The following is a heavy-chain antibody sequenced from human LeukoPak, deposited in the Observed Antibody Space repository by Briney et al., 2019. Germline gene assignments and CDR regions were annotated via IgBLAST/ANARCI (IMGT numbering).Heavy chain of an antibody. J-gene: IGHJ3*02. CDR2: INPSSGGT. V-gene: IGHV1-2*02. Sequence: ASVKVSCKASGYIFTAYYMHWVRQAPGQGPEWMGWINPSSGGTKSAQKFQGRVTMTRDTSSSTLYMELSTLRSDDTAVYYCARPLLGAQQLADAFDIWGQGTMVTVSS. CDR1: GYIFTAYY. D-gene: IGHD6-13*01. CDR3: ARPLLGAQQLADAFDI.